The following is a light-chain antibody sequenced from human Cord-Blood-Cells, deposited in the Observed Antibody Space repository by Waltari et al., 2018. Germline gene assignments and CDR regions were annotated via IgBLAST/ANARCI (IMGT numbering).Light chain of an antibody. CDR1: SGSIASNY. CDR3: QSYDSSNQV. J-gene: IGLJ3*02. CDR2: EDN. V-gene: IGLV6-57*01. Sequence: NFMLTQPHSVSESPGKKVTISCPRSSGSIASNYVQWYQQRPGSSPTTVIYEDNPSPSGVPDRFSGSIDSSSNSASLTISGLKTEDEADYYCQSYDSSNQVFGGGTKLTVL.